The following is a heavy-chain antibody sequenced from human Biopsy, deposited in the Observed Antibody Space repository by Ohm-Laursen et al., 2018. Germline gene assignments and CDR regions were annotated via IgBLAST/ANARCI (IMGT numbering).Heavy chain of an antibody. Sequence: SVKVSCKTSGGTSSNYAINWVRQAPGQGLEWMGWNNAKTGDTNYAQKFQGRVTMTRDTSISTAYVDLSSLRSDDTAVYYCTRGGYYYDSLAYYYWFDPWGQGTLVTVSS. D-gene: IGHD3-22*01. CDR2: NNAKTGDT. J-gene: IGHJ5*02. CDR1: GGTSSNYA. V-gene: IGHV1-2*02. CDR3: TRGGYYYDSLAYYYWFDP.